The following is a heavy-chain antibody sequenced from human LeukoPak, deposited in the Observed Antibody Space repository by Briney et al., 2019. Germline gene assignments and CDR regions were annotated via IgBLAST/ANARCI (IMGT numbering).Heavy chain of an antibody. J-gene: IGHJ5*02. Sequence: PGGSLRLSCSASGFTVTHCAMHWVRQAPGKGLEYVSAVDANGRTTYYADSVKGRFTISRDDSKNTLYLHMSSLRPEDTAIYYCYCRDDLPAWGQGTLVTISS. D-gene: IGHD5-24*01. CDR2: VDANGRTT. V-gene: IGHV3-64D*06. CDR1: GFTVTHCA. CDR3: YCRDDLPA.